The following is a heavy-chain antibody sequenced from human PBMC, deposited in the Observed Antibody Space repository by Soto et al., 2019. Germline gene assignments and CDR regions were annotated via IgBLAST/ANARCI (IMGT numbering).Heavy chain of an antibody. V-gene: IGHV4-59*01. Sequence: PSETLSLTCTVSGGSISSYYWSWIRQPTGKGLEWIGYIYYSGSTKYNPSLKSRVTISVDTSKNQFSLKLSSVTAADTAVYYCARGRGYCSSTSCYTHYYYYYYGMDVWGQGTTVTVSS. CDR3: ARGRGYCSSTSCYTHYYYYYYGMDV. J-gene: IGHJ6*02. CDR2: IYYSGST. D-gene: IGHD2-2*02. CDR1: GGSISSYY.